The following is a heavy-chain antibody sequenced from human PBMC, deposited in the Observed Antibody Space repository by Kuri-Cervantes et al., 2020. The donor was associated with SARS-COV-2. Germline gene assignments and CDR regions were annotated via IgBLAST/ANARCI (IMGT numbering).Heavy chain of an antibody. J-gene: IGHJ1*01. V-gene: IGHV3-30-3*01. CDR2: ISYDGSNK. Sequence: LSLTCAASGFTFSSYAMHWVRQAPGKGLEWVAVISYDGSNKYYADSVKGRFTISRDNSKNTLYLQMNSLRAEDTAVYYCASRETAGTFSGYFQHWGLGTLVTVSS. D-gene: IGHD6-13*01. CDR1: GFTFSSYA. CDR3: ASRETAGTFSGYFQH.